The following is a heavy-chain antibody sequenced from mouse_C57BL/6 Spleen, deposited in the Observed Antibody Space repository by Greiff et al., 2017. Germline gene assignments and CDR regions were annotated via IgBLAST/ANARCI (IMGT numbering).Heavy chain of an antibody. CDR1: GYTFTSYW. J-gene: IGHJ3*01. CDR2: IDPSDSYT. CDR3: ASYGYDGAWFAY. V-gene: IGHV1-69*01. Sequence: QVQLQQSGAELVRPGTSVKLSCKASGYTFTSYWMHWVKQRPGQGLEWIGEIDPSDSYTNYNQKFKGKSTLTVDKSSSTAYMQLSSLTSEDSAVYYCASYGYDGAWFAYWGQGTLVTVSA. D-gene: IGHD2-2*01.